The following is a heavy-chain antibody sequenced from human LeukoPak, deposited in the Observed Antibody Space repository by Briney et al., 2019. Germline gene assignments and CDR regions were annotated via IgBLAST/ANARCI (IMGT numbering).Heavy chain of an antibody. CDR2: IYYSGST. Sequence: SETLSLTCIVSGGSIRSSSYYWGWIRQPPGKGLEWIGTIYYSGSTYYNPSLKSRVTISVDTSKNQFSLKLRSVTAADTAVYYCARGLHYNILTGGMDVWGQGTTVIVSS. J-gene: IGHJ6*02. CDR1: GGSIRSSSYY. V-gene: IGHV4-39*01. D-gene: IGHD3-9*01. CDR3: ARGLHYNILTGGMDV.